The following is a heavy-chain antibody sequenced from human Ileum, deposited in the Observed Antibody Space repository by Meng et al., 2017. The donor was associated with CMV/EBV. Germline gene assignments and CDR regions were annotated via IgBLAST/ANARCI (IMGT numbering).Heavy chain of an antibody. CDR2: IDTSGSS. CDR3: AREGPTDWGRALDY. J-gene: IGHJ4*02. Sequence: QGGLQASGPALVKPSDALSPTFTVSGGSMSSYYWGWIRQPAGKGLEWIGRIDTSGSSNYNSSLKSRVTMSVDTSKNQFSMKLNSVTAADTAVYYCAREGPTDWGRALDYWGQGTLVTVSS. V-gene: IGHV4-4*07. D-gene: IGHD7-27*01. CDR1: GGSMSSYY.